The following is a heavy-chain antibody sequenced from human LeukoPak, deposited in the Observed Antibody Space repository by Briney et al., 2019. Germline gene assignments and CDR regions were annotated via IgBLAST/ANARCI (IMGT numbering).Heavy chain of an antibody. CDR3: AREGDTAMDVNWFDP. CDR2: INPNSGGT. Sequence: ASVKVSCKASGYTFTAYDMHWVRQAAGQRLEGMGWINPNSGGTNYAPKFQGRVTMTRDTSISTAYMELSRLRSDDTAVYYCAREGDTAMDVNWFDPWGRGTRVTVSS. D-gene: IGHD5-18*01. V-gene: IGHV1-2*02. CDR1: GYTFTAYD. J-gene: IGHJ5*02.